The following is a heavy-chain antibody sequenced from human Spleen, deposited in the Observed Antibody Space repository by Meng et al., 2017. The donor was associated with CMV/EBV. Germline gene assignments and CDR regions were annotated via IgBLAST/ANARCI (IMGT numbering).Heavy chain of an antibody. J-gene: IGHJ5*02. CDR1: GFLFTNYA. CDR3: ARERDSSGYQFDP. Sequence: CKASGFLFTNYALQWVRQAPGPKLEWMGWINAGNSNTKYSQKFQGRVTITRDTSASTAYMELTSLRSEDTAVYYCARERDSSGYQFDPWGQGTLVTVSS. V-gene: IGHV1-3*01. D-gene: IGHD3-22*01. CDR2: INAGNSNT.